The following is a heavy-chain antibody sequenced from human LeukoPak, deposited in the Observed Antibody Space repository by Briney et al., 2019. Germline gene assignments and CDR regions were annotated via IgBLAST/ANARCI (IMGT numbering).Heavy chain of an antibody. V-gene: IGHV1-69*04. J-gene: IGHJ4*02. CDR3: ARTPTPLTYYYDSSGYMGSDY. Sequence: SVKVSCKASGGTFSSYAISWVRQAPGQGLEWMGRIIPILGIANYAQKFQGRVTITADKSTSTAYMELSSLRSEDTAVYYCARTPTPLTYYYDSSGYMGSDYWGQGTLVTVSS. D-gene: IGHD3-22*01. CDR2: IIPILGIA. CDR1: GGTFSSYA.